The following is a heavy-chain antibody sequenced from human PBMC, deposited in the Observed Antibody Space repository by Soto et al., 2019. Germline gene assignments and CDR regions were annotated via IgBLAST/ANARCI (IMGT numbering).Heavy chain of an antibody. Sequence: QVDLQESGPGLVKPSWTLSLTCAVSGGSSSDKWWSWVRQPPGKGLEWIGEIYDTGTTHYNPSLWSRVTISIDKSKTQLSLKLRSVTAAEKAVYYCARHIAVTRRRGFDFWGERTLVNVS. CDR2: IYDTGTT. CDR3: ARHIAVTRRRGFDF. CDR1: GGSSSDKW. V-gene: IGHV4-4*02. D-gene: IGHD6-19*01. J-gene: IGHJ4*02.